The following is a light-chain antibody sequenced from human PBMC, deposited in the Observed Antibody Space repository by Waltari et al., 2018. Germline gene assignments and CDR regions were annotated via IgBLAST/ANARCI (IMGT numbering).Light chain of an antibody. CDR3: SSYRRSGTYV. CDR2: EVS. Sequence: QSALTQPASVSGSPGQSITISCTGTSSDVGGYNYVSWYQQHPGKAPKFMIYEVSNRPSGVSNRFSGSKSGNTASLTISGLQAEDEADYYCSSYRRSGTYVFGTGTTVTVL. V-gene: IGLV2-14*01. J-gene: IGLJ1*01. CDR1: SSDVGGYNY.